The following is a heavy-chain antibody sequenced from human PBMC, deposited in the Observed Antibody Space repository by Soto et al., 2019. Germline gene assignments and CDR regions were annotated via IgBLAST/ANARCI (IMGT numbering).Heavy chain of an antibody. Sequence: HVQLQESGPGLVKPSQTLSLTCTVSGCSISSGGYYWSWIRQHPGKGLECLVYIYYSGSTYYNPSLKTRVTISVDASKNPFSLKLSSATAADTAVYYCASISSYQDDAYYYGMDACGQGTTVTVSS. CDR3: ASISSYQDDAYYYGMDA. J-gene: IGHJ6*02. V-gene: IGHV4-31*03. CDR1: GCSISSGGYY. D-gene: IGHD1-26*01. CDR2: IYYSGST.